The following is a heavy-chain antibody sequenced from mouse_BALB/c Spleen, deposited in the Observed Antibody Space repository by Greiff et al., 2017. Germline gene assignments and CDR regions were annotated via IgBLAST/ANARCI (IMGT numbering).Heavy chain of an antibody. V-gene: IGHV14-3*02. D-gene: IGHD1-2*01. Sequence: EVQLQQSGAELVKPGASVKLSCTASGFNIKDTYMHWVKQRPEQGLEWIGRIDPANGNTKYDPKFQGKATITADTSSNTAYLQLSSLTSEDTAVYYCARGSFTTAPLFDYWGQGTTLTVSS. J-gene: IGHJ2*01. CDR1: GFNIKDTY. CDR3: ARGSFTTAPLFDY. CDR2: IDPANGNT.